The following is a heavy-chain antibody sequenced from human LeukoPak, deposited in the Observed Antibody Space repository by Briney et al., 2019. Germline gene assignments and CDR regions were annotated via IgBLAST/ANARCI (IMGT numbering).Heavy chain of an antibody. Sequence: GGSLRLSCAASGFTFSSYGMSWVRQAPGKGLEWVSAINTSGGSTYYADAVKGRFTISRDNLENMVYLQMNSLRAEDTAIYYCANYPNQVVFFSWGQGTLVTVSS. J-gene: IGHJ5*02. CDR3: ANYPNQVVFFS. D-gene: IGHD2-2*01. CDR1: GFTFSSYG. V-gene: IGHV3-23*01. CDR2: INTSGGST.